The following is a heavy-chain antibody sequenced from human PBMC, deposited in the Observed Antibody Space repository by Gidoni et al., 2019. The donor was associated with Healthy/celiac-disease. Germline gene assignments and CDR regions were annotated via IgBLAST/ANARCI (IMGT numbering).Heavy chain of an antibody. J-gene: IGHJ5*02. V-gene: IGHV3-30*03. CDR1: GFTFSRYG. D-gene: IGHD2-2*01. Sequence: QVQLVESGGGVVQPGRSLRLSCAASGFTFSRYGMHWVRQAPGKGLEWVAVISYDGSNKYYADSVKGRFTISRDNSKNTLYLQMNSLRAEDTAVYYCAPSRGGGWFDPWGQGTLVTVSS. CDR3: APSRGGGWFDP. CDR2: ISYDGSNK.